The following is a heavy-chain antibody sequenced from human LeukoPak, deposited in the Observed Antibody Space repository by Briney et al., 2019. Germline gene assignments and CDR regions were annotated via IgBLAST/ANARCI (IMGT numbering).Heavy chain of an antibody. D-gene: IGHD2-15*01. J-gene: IGHJ6*04. CDR2: LSAYNGNT. CDR1: GYTFTSYG. Sequence: ASVKVSCKASGYTFTSYGISWVRQAPGQGLEWMGWLSAYNGNTNYAQKLQGRVTLTTDTSTSTAYMELRSLRSDDTAVYYCARDGDCSGGSCFWSAGFYYYYYGMDVWGKGTTVTVSS. V-gene: IGHV1-18*04. CDR3: ARDGDCSGGSCFWSAGFYYYYYGMDV.